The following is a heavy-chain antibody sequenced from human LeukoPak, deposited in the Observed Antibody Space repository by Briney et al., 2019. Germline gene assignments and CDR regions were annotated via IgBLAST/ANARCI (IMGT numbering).Heavy chain of an antibody. CDR3: AREVGYRYFDY. Sequence: SETLSLTCTVSAYSISSGYYWGWIRQPPGKGLEWIGSIYHSGSTYYNPSLKSRVTISVDTSKNQFSLKLSSVTAPDTAVYYCAREVGYRYFDYWGQGTLVTVSS. CDR2: IYHSGST. J-gene: IGHJ4*02. CDR1: AYSISSGYY. V-gene: IGHV4-38-2*02. D-gene: IGHD3-16*02.